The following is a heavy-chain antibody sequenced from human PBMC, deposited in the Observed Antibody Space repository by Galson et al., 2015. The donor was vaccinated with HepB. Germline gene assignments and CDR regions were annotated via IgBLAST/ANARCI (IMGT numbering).Heavy chain of an antibody. V-gene: IGHV3-23*01. CDR2: ISGSGGST. CDR3: AKDTESGWYGYYYYYMDV. J-gene: IGHJ6*03. CDR1: GFTFSGYA. D-gene: IGHD6-19*01. Sequence: SLRLSCAASGFTFSGYAMSWVRQAPGKGLEWVSAISGSGGSTYYADSVKGRFTISRDNSKNTLYLQMNSLRAEDTAVYYCAKDTESGWYGYYYYYMDVWGKGTTVTVSS.